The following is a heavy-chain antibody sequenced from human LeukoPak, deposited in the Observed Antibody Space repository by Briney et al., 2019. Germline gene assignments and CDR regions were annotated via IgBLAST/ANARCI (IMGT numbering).Heavy chain of an antibody. CDR3: AKCLSAYYYDSSGYYYFDY. D-gene: IGHD3-22*01. CDR1: GFTFSNYA. CDR2: ISGSGGST. V-gene: IGHV3-23*01. J-gene: IGHJ4*02. Sequence: GGSLRLSCAASGFTFSNYAMSWVRQAPGKGLEWVSAISGSGGSTYYADSVKGRFTISRDNSKNTLYLQMNSLRAEDTAVYYCAKCLSAYYYDSSGYYYFDYWGQGTLVTVSS.